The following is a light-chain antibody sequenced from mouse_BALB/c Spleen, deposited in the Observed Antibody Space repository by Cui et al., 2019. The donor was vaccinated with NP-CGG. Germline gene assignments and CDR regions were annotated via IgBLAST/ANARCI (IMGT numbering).Light chain of an antibody. CDR3: ALWYSNHWV. Sequence: HAVVTQESALTTSPGETVTLTCRSSTWAVIISNYANWVQEKPDHLFTGLIGGTNNRAPGVPARFSGSLIGDKAALTITGAQTEDEAIYFCALWYSNHWVFGGGTKLTVL. J-gene: IGLJ1*01. CDR2: GTN. CDR1: TWAVIISNY. V-gene: IGLV1*01.